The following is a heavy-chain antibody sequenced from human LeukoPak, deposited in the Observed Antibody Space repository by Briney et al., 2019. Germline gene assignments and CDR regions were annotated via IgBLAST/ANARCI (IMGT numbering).Heavy chain of an antibody. D-gene: IGHD6-19*01. Sequence: ASVKVSCKVSGYTLTELSMHWVRQAPGKGLEWMGGFDPEDGETIYAQKFQGRVTMTEDTSTDTAYLELSSLRSEDTAVYYCATGEQWLVGRFDYWGQGTLVTVSS. CDR3: ATGEQWLVGRFDY. V-gene: IGHV1-24*01. CDR2: FDPEDGET. CDR1: GYTLTELS. J-gene: IGHJ4*02.